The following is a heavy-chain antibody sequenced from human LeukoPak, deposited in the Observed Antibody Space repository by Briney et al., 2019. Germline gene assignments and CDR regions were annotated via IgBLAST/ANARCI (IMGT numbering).Heavy chain of an antibody. CDR3: ARDAAYSSGWSSFDY. CDR2: INPSGGST. Sequence: ASVKVSCKASGYTLTSYYMHWVRQAPGQGLEWMGIINPSGGSTSYAQKFQGRVTVTRDMSTSTVYMELSSLRSEDTAVYYCARDAAYSSGWSSFDYWGQGTLVTVSS. D-gene: IGHD6-19*01. J-gene: IGHJ4*02. CDR1: GYTLTSYY. V-gene: IGHV1-46*01.